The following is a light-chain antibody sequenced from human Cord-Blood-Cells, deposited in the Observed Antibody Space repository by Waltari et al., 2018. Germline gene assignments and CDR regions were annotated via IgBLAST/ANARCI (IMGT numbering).Light chain of an antibody. Sequence: QSVLTQPPSVSAAPRQHVTISCSGSSSNLVNNYVSSYQHLPGTAPKLLIYDNNKRPSGVPDRFSGSKYGPSATLGITGLQTGDEADDYCGTWDSSLGAGVFGGGTKLTVL. J-gene: IGLJ2*01. CDR3: GTWDSSLGAGV. CDR2: DNN. V-gene: IGLV1-51*01. CDR1: SSNLVNNY.